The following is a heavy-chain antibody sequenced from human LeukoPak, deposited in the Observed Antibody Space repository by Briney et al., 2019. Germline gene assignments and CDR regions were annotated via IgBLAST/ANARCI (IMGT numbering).Heavy chain of an antibody. J-gene: IGHJ6*02. D-gene: IGHD2-15*01. Sequence: PSETLSLTCAVYGGSFSGYYWSWIRQPPGKGLEWIGEINHSGSTNYNPSLKSRVTISVDTSKNQFSLKLSSVTAADTAVYYCARGRGYCSGGSCYSPSGMDVWGQGTTVTVS. V-gene: IGHV4-34*01. CDR1: GGSFSGYY. CDR3: ARGRGYCSGGSCYSPSGMDV. CDR2: INHSGST.